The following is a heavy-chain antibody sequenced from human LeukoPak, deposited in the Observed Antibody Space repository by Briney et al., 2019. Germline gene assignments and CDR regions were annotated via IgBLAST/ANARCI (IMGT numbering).Heavy chain of an antibody. CDR1: GFSFWSYW. J-gene: IGHJ4*02. CDR3: VRDRGGLVDTGTLIH. D-gene: IGHD3-10*01. V-gene: IGHV3-7*01. Sequence: PGASLRLSCAASGFSFWSYWMSWVRQAPGKGLEWVADIKEDGSDKKYVDSVKGRFTISRDNAENSLYLQMNGLRVEDTAVYYCVRDRGGLVDTGTLIHWGLGTLVTVSS. CDR2: IKEDGSDK.